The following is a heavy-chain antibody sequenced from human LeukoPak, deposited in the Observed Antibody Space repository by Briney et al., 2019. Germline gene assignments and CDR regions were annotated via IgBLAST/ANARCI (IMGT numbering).Heavy chain of an antibody. J-gene: IGHJ4*02. V-gene: IGHV3-7*05. Sequence: GGSLRLSCAASGFTFSRYWMTWVRQAPGKGLEWVANINQDGSEKYYVDSVKGRFAFSRDNAQNSLYLQMNILRGEDTAVYYCARDGMANPKAAFDYWGQGTLVTVSS. CDR3: ARDGMANPKAAFDY. CDR2: INQDGSEK. D-gene: IGHD5-24*01. CDR1: GFTFSRYW.